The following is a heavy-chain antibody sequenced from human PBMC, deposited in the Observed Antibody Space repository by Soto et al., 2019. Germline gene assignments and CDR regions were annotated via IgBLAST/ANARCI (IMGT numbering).Heavy chain of an antibody. CDR1: GDSIRSSSY. V-gene: IGHV4-39*01. D-gene: IGHD6-13*01. CDR3: RRSSRYSTDV. CDR2: IYSTGNT. J-gene: IGHJ6*02. Sequence: SETLSLTCTVSGDSIRSSSYWGWIRQPPGKGLEWIGGIYSTGNTYYNPSLNSQVTISVDTSKNQFSLNVISVTAADTAVYYCRRSSRYSTDVWGQGTTVTV.